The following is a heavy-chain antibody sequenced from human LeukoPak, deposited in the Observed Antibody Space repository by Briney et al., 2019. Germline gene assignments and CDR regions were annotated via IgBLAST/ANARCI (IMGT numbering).Heavy chain of an antibody. CDR1: GGSISSGGYY. Sequence: SQTLSLTCTVSGGSISSGGYYWSWIRQHPGKGLEWIGYIYYSGSTYYNPSLKSRVTISVDTSKNQFSLKLSSVTAADTAVYYCARIPRVAYCSSTSCYSRVFDYWGQGTLVTVSS. CDR2: IYYSGST. V-gene: IGHV4-31*03. J-gene: IGHJ4*02. CDR3: ARIPRVAYCSSTSCYSRVFDY. D-gene: IGHD2-2*01.